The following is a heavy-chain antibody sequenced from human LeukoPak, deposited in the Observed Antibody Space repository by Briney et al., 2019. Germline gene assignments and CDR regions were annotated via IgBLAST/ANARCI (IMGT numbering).Heavy chain of an antibody. CDR2: VSHSDLNKSNGDIT. CDR3: ARDQWIQYYYYGMDV. CDR1: GGSISEDY. Sequence: PSETLSLTCTVSGGSISEDYWSWIRQPPGMGLEWIGYVSHSDLNKSNGDITNYNPSLESRITTSRDTSKNQFSLKLSSMTAADTAVYYCARDQWIQYYYYGMDVWGQGTTVTVSS. J-gene: IGHJ6*02. V-gene: IGHV4-59*01. D-gene: IGHD5-18*01.